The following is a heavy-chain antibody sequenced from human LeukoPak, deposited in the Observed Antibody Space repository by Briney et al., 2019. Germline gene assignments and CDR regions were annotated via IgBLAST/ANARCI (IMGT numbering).Heavy chain of an antibody. V-gene: IGHV3-30*02. D-gene: IGHD1-1*01. J-gene: IGHJ4*02. CDR1: GFTFSSFS. CDR2: IRSDGSDK. Sequence: GGSLRLSCAASGFTFSSFSMHWVRQAPGKGLEWVAFIRSDGSDKYYADSLKGRFTISRDNSKNTLYLQLNNLRTEDTAVYHCATWAFSSTTYGFGFWGQGTLVTVSS. CDR3: ATWAFSSTTYGFGF.